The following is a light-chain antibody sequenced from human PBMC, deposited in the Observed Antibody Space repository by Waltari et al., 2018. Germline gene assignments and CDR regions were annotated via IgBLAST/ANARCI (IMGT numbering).Light chain of an antibody. CDR3: SSYAATNNVI. Sequence: QSALTQPPSASGSLGQSVTISCTGTCSDVGEYKYVTWYQQYPGKSPKLLIYEVTKRPSGVPDRFSGSKSGNTASLTVSGLRAEDEGDYYCSSYAATNNVIFGGGTNLTVL. CDR2: EVT. V-gene: IGLV2-8*01. CDR1: CSDVGEYKY. J-gene: IGLJ2*01.